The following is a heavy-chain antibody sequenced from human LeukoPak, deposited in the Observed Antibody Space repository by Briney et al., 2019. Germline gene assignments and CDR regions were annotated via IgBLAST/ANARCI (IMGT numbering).Heavy chain of an antibody. CDR2: ISNSGGTT. D-gene: IGHD3-10*01. V-gene: IGHV3-48*03. J-gene: IGHJ4*02. CDR1: GFTFSNHE. CDR3: ARRFDY. Sequence: PGGSLRLSCAASGFTFSNHEMSWVRQAPGKGLEWVSYISNSGGTTYYADSVKGRFTISRDNAKDSLYLQMNSLRAEDTALYFCARRFDYWGQGTLVTVSS.